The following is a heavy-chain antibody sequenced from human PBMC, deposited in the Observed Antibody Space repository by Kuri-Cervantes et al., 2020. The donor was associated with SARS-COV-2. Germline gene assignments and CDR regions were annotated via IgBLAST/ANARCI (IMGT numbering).Heavy chain of an antibody. J-gene: IGHJ4*02. D-gene: IGHD3-3*01. Sequence: SVKVSCKASGGTFSSYAISWVRQAPGQGLEWMGGIIPIFGTANYAQKFQGRVTITADESTSTAYMELSSLRSEDTAVYYCARVHSKGPLYDFWSGYYFEYWGQGTLVTVSS. V-gene: IGHV1-69*13. CDR3: ARVHSKGPLYDFWSGYYFEY. CDR2: IIPIFGTA. CDR1: GGTFSSYA.